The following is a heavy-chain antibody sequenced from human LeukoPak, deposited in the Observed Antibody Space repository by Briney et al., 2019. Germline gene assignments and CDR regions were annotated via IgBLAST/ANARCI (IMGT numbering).Heavy chain of an antibody. J-gene: IGHJ4*02. Sequence: KPSETLSLTCTVSGASISSGLYYWNWFRQPAGKGLEWIGRIYNSGSTNYNPSLKSRVTISVDTPKNQFSLKLSSVTAADTAVYYCARVTGYMIEDYFDYWGQGTLVTVSS. D-gene: IGHD3-22*01. CDR2: IYNSGST. CDR3: ARVTGYMIEDYFDY. V-gene: IGHV4-61*10. CDR1: GASISSGLYY.